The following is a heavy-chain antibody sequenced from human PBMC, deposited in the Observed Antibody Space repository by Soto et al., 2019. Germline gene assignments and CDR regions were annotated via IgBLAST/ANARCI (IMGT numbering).Heavy chain of an antibody. Sequence: EVQLVESGGGLVQPGRSLRLSCAASGFTFDDYAMHWVRQAPGKGLEWVSGISWNSGSIGYADSVKGRFTISRDNAKNSLYLQMNSLSAEDTALYYCAKDKGRYGDYGYYFDYWGQGTLVTVSS. D-gene: IGHD4-17*01. CDR3: AKDKGRYGDYGYYFDY. V-gene: IGHV3-9*01. J-gene: IGHJ4*02. CDR2: ISWNSGSI. CDR1: GFTFDDYA.